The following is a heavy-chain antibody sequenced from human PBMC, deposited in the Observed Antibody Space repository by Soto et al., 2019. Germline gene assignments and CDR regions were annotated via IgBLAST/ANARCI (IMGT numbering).Heavy chain of an antibody. V-gene: IGHV4-30-4*01. CDR1: GGSISSGDYY. D-gene: IGHD3-10*01. J-gene: IGHJ4*02. CDR2: IYYSGST. CDR3: ARDQNGSGNYYTRYFDY. Sequence: PSETLSLTCTVSGGSISSGDYYWSWIRQPPGKGLEWIGYIYYSGSTYYNPSLKSRVTISVDKSKNQFSLNLSSVTAADTAVYYCARDQNGSGNYYTRYFDYWGQGTLVTVS.